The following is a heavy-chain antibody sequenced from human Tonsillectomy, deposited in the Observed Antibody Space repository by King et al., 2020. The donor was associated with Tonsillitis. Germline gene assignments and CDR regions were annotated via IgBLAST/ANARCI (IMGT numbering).Heavy chain of an antibody. V-gene: IGHV5-51*01. CDR3: ASTPYYSSGSYYYYGMDV. CDR2: IYPGDSDT. D-gene: IGHD6-19*01. Sequence: VQLVESGAEVKKPGESLKISCKGSGYSFTSYWIGWVRQMPGKGLEWMGIIYPGDSDTRYSPSFQGQVTISADKSISTAYLQWSSLKASDTAMYYSASTPYYSSGSYYYYGMDVWGQGTTVTVSS. J-gene: IGHJ6*02. CDR1: GYSFTSYW.